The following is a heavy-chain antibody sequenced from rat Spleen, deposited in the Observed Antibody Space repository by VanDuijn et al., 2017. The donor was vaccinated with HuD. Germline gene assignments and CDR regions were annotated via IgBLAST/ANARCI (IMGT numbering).Heavy chain of an antibody. CDR3: ARWRGALFDY. V-gene: IGHV3-1*01. CDR2: ISYSGST. Sequence: EVQLQESGPGLVKPSQSLSLTCSVTGYSITSNYWGWIRKFPGNKMEWIGHISYSGSTSYNPSLKSRISITRDTSKNQFFLQLNSVTTEDTATYYCARWRGALFDYWGQGVMVTVSS. CDR1: GYSITSNY. J-gene: IGHJ2*01.